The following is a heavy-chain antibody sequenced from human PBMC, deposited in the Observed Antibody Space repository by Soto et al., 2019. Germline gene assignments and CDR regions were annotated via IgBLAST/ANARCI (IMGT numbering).Heavy chain of an antibody. CDR1: TFTVSAYY. CDR2: ISGDSIYT. J-gene: IGHJ3*02. D-gene: IGHD6-13*01. CDR3: ATGQQVRMCDI. Sequence: QVQLLESGGGLVKPGGSLRLSCAASTFTVSAYYMGWIRQPPGKGLEWISYISGDSIYTNHADSVKGRFTISRDSANNPLYRQMTSLRAEDTAVCFWATGQQVRMCDIWAHRTMVTVSS. V-gene: IGHV3-11*03.